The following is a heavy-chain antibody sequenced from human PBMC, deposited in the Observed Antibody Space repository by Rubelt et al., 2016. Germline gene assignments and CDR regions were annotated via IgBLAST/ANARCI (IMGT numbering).Heavy chain of an antibody. V-gene: IGHV4-31*03. CDR3: AGDLRVRGVTGVFDY. J-gene: IGHJ4*02. D-gene: IGHD3-10*01. CDR1: GGSISSGSFY. Sequence: QVQLQESGPGLVKPSQTLSLTCTVSGGSISSGSFYWSWLRQHPGKGLEWIGYTSYSGSTDYNPSLKSRVTISLDPSKNQFCLRLTAVTAAETAVDYCAGDLRVRGVTGVFDYWGQGTLVTVSS. CDR2: TSYSGST.